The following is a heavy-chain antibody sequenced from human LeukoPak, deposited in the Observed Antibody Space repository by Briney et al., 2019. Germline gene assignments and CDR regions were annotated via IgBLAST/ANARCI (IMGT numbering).Heavy chain of an antibody. Sequence: PGGSLRLSCAASGFTFSSYAMSWVRQAPGKGLEWVSAISGSGGSTYYADSVKGRFTISRDNSKNTLYLQMNSLRAEDTAVYYCARGDIVVVPAALDAFDIWGQGTMVTVSS. V-gene: IGHV3-23*01. J-gene: IGHJ3*02. CDR2: ISGSGGST. CDR1: GFTFSSYA. CDR3: ARGDIVVVPAALDAFDI. D-gene: IGHD2-2*01.